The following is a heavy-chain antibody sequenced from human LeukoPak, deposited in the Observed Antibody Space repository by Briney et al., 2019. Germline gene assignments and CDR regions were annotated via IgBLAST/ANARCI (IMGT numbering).Heavy chain of an antibody. CDR2: ISNRGTST. Sequence: GGSLRLSCSASGFTFSHYAMHWVRQAPGKGLEYVSAISNRGTSTFFADSVKGRFAISRDNSKNTLSLQMNSLRAEDTAVYYCAKGVSAAADDAFDIWGQGTMVTVSS. CDR1: GFTFSHYA. CDR3: AKGVSAAADDAFDI. J-gene: IGHJ3*02. V-gene: IGHV3-64*04. D-gene: IGHD6-13*01.